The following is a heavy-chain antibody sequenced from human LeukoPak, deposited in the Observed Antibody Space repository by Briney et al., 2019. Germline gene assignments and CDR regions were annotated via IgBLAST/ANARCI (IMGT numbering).Heavy chain of an antibody. CDR1: GGSISSSNW. D-gene: IGHD3-22*01. J-gene: IGHJ4*02. CDR2: IYHSGST. V-gene: IGHV4-4*02. Sequence: SETLSLTCAVSGGSISSSNWWSWVRQPPGKGLEWIGEIYHSGSTNYNPSLKSRVTISVDKSKNQFSLKLSSVTAADTAVYYCASTTFYDSSGFDYWGQGTLVTVSS. CDR3: ASTTFYDSSGFDY.